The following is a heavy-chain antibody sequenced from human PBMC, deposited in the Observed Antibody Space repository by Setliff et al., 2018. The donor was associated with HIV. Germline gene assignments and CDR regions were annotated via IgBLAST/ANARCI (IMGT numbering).Heavy chain of an antibody. CDR1: GGTFNNHA. V-gene: IGHV1-69*13. CDR3: GRGKHYSSGSPPLHDS. D-gene: IGHD3-10*01. CDR2: FIPFFGTT. Sequence: SVKVSCKTSGGTFNNHAITWVRQAPGQGLEWMGEFIPFFGTTNYAQKFQGRLSFTADASTNTAYMELSSLRSEDTAVFYCGRGKHYSSGSPPLHDSWGQGTLVTVSS. J-gene: IGHJ4*02.